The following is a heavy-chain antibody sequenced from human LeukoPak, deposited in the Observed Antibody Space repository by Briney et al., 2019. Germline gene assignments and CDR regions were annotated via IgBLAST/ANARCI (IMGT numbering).Heavy chain of an antibody. Sequence: KPSETLSLTCPVSGGSISSYYWSWIRQPAGKGLEWIGRIYTSGSTNYNPSLKSRVTMSVDTSKNQFSLKLSSVAAADTAVYYCARTIAAAAYFDYWGQGTLVTVSS. CDR1: GGSISSYY. J-gene: IGHJ4*02. CDR2: IYTSGST. V-gene: IGHV4-4*07. CDR3: ARTIAAAAYFDY. D-gene: IGHD6-13*01.